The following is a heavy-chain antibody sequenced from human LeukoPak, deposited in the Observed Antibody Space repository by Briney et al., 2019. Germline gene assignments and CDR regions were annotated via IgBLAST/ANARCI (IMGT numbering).Heavy chain of an antibody. CDR1: GFTFSSYS. CDR2: ISSSSSYI. D-gene: IGHD2-2*01. Sequence: GGSLRLSCAASGFTFSSYSMNWVRQAPGKGLEWVSSISSSSSYIYYADSVKGRFTISRDNAKNSLYLQMNSLRAEDTAVYYCARDRTYQVAFDYWGQGTLVTVSS. J-gene: IGHJ4*02. V-gene: IGHV3-21*01. CDR3: ARDRTYQVAFDY.